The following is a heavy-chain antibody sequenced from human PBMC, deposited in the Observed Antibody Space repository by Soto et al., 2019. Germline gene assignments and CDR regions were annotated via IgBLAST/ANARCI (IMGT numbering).Heavy chain of an antibody. CDR1: GASMSSGGYY. D-gene: IGHD6-6*01. J-gene: IGHJ5*02. Sequence: NPSETLSLTCTVSGASMSSGGYYWTWIRQSPGRGLEWIGYIYYSGSTYYNPSLESRVAISLDTSRSQFSLTLHSVTAADTAIYYCARDRHNNFFDPWGQGTLVTVSS. V-gene: IGHV4-31*03. CDR3: ARDRHNNFFDP. CDR2: IYYSGST.